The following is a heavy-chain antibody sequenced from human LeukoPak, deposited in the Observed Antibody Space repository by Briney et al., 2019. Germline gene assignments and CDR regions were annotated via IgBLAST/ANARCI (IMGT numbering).Heavy chain of an antibody. CDR3: ARVGIAAARDDAFDI. J-gene: IGHJ3*02. CDR1: GYTFTSYG. V-gene: IGHV1-18*01. D-gene: IGHD6-13*01. Sequence: ASVTVSFKASGYTFTSYGISWVRQAPGQGLEWMGWISAYNGNTNYAQKLQGRVTMTTDTSTSTAYMELRSLRSDDTAVYYYARVGIAAARDDAFDIWGQGTMVTVSS. CDR2: ISAYNGNT.